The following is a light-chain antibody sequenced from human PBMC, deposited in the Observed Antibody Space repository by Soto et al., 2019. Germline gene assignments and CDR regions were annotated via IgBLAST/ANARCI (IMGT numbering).Light chain of an antibody. Sequence: EIVLTQSPDTLSLSPGEGATLSCRASQSVSNNYLAWYQQKPGQAPRFLMYGASSRATGIPDRFSGGGSGTDFTLTLSRLEPEDFAVYYCQQYGSSPWTFGQGTKVEIK. V-gene: IGKV3-20*01. CDR1: QSVSNNY. CDR2: GAS. J-gene: IGKJ1*01. CDR3: QQYGSSPWT.